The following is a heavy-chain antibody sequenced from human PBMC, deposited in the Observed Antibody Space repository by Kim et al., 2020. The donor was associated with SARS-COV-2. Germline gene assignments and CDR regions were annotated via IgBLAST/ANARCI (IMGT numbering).Heavy chain of an antibody. CDR2: VYYSGST. V-gene: IGHV4-39*07. D-gene: IGHD2-2*01. J-gene: IGHJ4*02. CDR1: GDSINNTRYY. Sequence: SETLSLTCTVSGDSINNTRYYWGWIRQPPGKGLEWIGSVYYSGSTYYNPSLKSRVTISADTSKDQFSLKLSSVTVADTAVYYCAREGYCSSTSCLSDYWGQGALVTVSS. CDR3: AREGYCSSTSCLSDY.